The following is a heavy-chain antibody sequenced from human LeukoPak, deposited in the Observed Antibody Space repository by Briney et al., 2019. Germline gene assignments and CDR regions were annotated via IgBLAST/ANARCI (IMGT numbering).Heavy chain of an antibody. Sequence: GGSLRLSCAASGFTISSYEMNWVRQAPGKGLEWASYISSSGSNIYYADSVKGRFTISRDNAKNSLFLQMNSLRAEDTAVYYCARLYSSSSGRALDYWGQGTLVTVSS. CDR2: ISSSGSNI. CDR3: ARLYSSSSGRALDY. J-gene: IGHJ4*01. D-gene: IGHD6-6*01. V-gene: IGHV3-48*03. CDR1: GFTISSYE.